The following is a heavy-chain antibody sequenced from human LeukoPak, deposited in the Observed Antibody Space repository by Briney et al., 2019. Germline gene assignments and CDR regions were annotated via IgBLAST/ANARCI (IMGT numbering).Heavy chain of an antibody. CDR1: GGSISSSSYY. Sequence: KPSETLSLTCTVSGGSISSSSYYWAWIRQPPGKGLEYIGSYSGSTYYNPSLKSRVTISVDTSKKQFFLKLSSVTAADTAVYYCARTSYGAGSKPYWVDYWGQGTLVTVSS. CDR3: ARTSYGAGSKPYWVDY. D-gene: IGHD3-10*01. CDR2: YSGST. V-gene: IGHV4-39*01. J-gene: IGHJ4*02.